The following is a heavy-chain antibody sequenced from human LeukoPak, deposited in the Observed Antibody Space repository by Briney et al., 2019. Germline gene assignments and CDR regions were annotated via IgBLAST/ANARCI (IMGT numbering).Heavy chain of an antibody. CDR2: ISYDGSNK. J-gene: IGHJ4*02. D-gene: IGHD6-13*01. CDR3: AKIAAAGVDY. V-gene: IGHV3-30*18. CDR1: GFTFSSYG. Sequence: GGSLRLSCAAPGFTFSSYGMHWVRQAPGKGLEWVAVISYDGSNKYYADSVKGRFTISRDNSKNTLYLQMNSLRAEDTAVYYCAKIAAAGVDYWGQGTLVTVSS.